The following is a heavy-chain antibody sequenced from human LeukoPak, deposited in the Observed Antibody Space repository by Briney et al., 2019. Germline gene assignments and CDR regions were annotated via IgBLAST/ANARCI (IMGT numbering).Heavy chain of an antibody. J-gene: IGHJ4*02. D-gene: IGHD3-22*01. CDR1: GYTFTSYD. V-gene: IGHV1-24*01. Sequence: ASVRVSCKASGYTFTSYDINWVRQAPGKGLEWMGGFDPEDGETIYAQKFQGRVTMTEDTSTDTAYMEMSSLRSEDTAVYYCATAVIGADSSGYYHDYWGQGTLVTVSS. CDR2: FDPEDGET. CDR3: ATAVIGADSSGYYHDY.